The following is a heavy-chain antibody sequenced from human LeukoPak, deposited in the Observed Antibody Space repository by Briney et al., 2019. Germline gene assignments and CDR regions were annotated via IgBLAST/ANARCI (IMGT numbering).Heavy chain of an antibody. CDR1: GFTFSSYS. J-gene: IGHJ6*02. CDR3: ARDSDSDV. Sequence: QPGGSLRLSCVGYGFTFSSYSMNWVRQAPGKGLEWVSYISSSGSTIYYADSVKGRFTTSRDNSKNTLYLEMNSLRGEDTAVYYCARDSDSDVWGQGTTVTVSS. CDR2: ISSSGSTI. D-gene: IGHD3-3*01. V-gene: IGHV3-48*01.